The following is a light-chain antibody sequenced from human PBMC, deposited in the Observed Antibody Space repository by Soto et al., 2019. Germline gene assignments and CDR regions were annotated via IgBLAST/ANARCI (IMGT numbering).Light chain of an antibody. CDR1: SRDVGSYNP. V-gene: IGLV2-23*01. J-gene: IGLJ3*02. CDR3: CSYAGSNTWV. CDR2: EGS. Sequence: QSALTQPASVSGSPGQSITISCTGTSRDVGSYNPVSWYQKHPGKAPKLIIYEGSKRPSGVSGRFSGSKSGNTASLTISGLQAEDESDYYCCSYAGSNTWVFGGGTKLTVL.